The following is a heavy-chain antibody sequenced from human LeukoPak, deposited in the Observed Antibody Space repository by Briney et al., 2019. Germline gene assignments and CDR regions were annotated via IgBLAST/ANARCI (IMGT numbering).Heavy chain of an antibody. J-gene: IGHJ4*02. Sequence: GGSLRLSCAASGFTFSSYAMSWVRKAPGKGLGWVSAISGSGGSTYYAGSVKGRFTISRDDSKNTLYLQMNSLRAEDTAVYYCARRYFDSSAFRKDFDYWGQGTLVTVSS. CDR2: ISGSGGST. D-gene: IGHD3-22*01. V-gene: IGHV3-23*01. CDR1: GFTFSSYA. CDR3: ARRYFDSSAFRKDFDY.